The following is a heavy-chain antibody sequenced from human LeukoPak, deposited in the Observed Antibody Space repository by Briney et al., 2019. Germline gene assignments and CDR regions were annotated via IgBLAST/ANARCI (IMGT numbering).Heavy chain of an antibody. Sequence: GGSLRLSCAASGFTFSRSAMTWVRETPGRGLDWVSSISSSGNTYYADSVKGRFTISRDNSKNMLYLQMNSLRAEDTAVYYCVKGRISEDGLDFWGQGTLVTVSS. CDR3: VKGRISEDGLDF. J-gene: IGHJ4*02. D-gene: IGHD6-13*01. V-gene: IGHV3-23*01. CDR2: ISSSGNT. CDR1: GFTFSRSA.